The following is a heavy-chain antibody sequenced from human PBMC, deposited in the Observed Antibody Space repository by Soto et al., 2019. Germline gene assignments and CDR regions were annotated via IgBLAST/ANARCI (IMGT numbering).Heavy chain of an antibody. Sequence: GGSLRLSCAASGFTVSSNYMSWVRQAPGKGLEWVSVIYSGGSTYYADSVKGRFTISRDNSKNTLYLQMNSLRAEDTAVYYCARTEPQYYYDSSGYLFDYWGQGT. CDR2: IYSGGST. V-gene: IGHV3-66*01. D-gene: IGHD3-22*01. J-gene: IGHJ4*02. CDR1: GFTVSSNY. CDR3: ARTEPQYYYDSSGYLFDY.